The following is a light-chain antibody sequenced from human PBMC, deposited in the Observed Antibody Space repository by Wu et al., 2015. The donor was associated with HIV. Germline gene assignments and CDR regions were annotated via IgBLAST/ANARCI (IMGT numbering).Light chain of an antibody. CDR2: EAS. J-gene: IGKJ4*01. CDR1: QDITNS. CDR3: QKCNNAPLT. V-gene: IGKV1-27*01. Sequence: GDTVTITCRASQDITNSLAWYQQKPGKVPKLLISEASTLQSGVPSRFSGSASGTEFTLTIDNLQPEDVANYYCQKCNNAPLTFGGGTKVEI.